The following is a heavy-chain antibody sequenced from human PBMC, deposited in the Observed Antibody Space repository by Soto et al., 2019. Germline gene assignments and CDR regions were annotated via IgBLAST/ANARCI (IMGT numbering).Heavy chain of an antibody. CDR1: GFTFSGYW. D-gene: IGHD1-26*01. CDR2: IKQDGSEN. Sequence: GSLRLSCAASGFTFSGYWMSWARQAPGKGLEWVANIKQDGSENYFVDSVKGRFTISRDNAKNSLYLQMNSLKTDDTAVYYCARRGRRSGNYADAFDIWGQGTMVTVS. CDR3: ARRGRRSGNYADAFDI. V-gene: IGHV3-7*03. J-gene: IGHJ3*02.